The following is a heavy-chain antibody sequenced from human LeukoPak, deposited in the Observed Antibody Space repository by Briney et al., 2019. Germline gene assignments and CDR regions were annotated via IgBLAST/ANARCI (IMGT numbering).Heavy chain of an antibody. V-gene: IGHV1-18*04. CDR3: ARTVVVVPAAMGSYYFDY. Sequence: ASVKVSCTASGYTFTSYGISWVRQAPGQGLEWMGWISAYNGNTNYAQKLQGRVTMTTDTSTSTAYMELRSLRSDDTAVYYCARTVVVVPAAMGSYYFDYWGQGTLVTVSS. D-gene: IGHD2-2*01. CDR2: ISAYNGNT. CDR1: GYTFTSYG. J-gene: IGHJ4*02.